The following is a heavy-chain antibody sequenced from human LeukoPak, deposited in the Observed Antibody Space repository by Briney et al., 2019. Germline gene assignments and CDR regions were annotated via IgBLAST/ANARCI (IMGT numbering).Heavy chain of an antibody. CDR1: GGSISSYY. CDR3: ARRTAMDPFDY. D-gene: IGHD5-18*01. Sequence: SETLSLTCTVSGGSISSYYWSWIRQPPGKGLEWIGYIYYGGSTNYNPSLKSRVTISVDTSKNQSSLKLSSVTAADTAVYYCARRTAMDPFDYWGQGTLVTVSS. J-gene: IGHJ4*02. CDR2: IYYGGST. V-gene: IGHV4-59*08.